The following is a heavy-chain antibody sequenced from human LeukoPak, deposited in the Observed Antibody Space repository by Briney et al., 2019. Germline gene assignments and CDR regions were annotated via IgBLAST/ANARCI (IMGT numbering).Heavy chain of an antibody. CDR2: ISFDGSNK. CDR1: GFTFSNYA. D-gene: IGHD3-16*01. V-gene: IGHV3-30*14. CDR3: ARDGGVFFAQRYYYYGMDV. Sequence: PGGSLRLSCAVSGFTFSNYAMHWVRQAPGKGLEWVAVISFDGSNKYYADSVKGRFTISRDNSKNTLYLQMNSLRAEDTAVYYCARDGGVFFAQRYYYYGMDVWGQGTTVTVSS. J-gene: IGHJ6*02.